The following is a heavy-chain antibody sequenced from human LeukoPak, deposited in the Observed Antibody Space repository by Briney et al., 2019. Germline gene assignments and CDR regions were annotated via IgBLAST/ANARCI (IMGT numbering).Heavy chain of an antibody. CDR1: GLTGSHNY. V-gene: IGHV3-53*01. J-gene: IGHJ6*02. CDR2: IHTSGGT. CDR3: ARDGKHIAVPGVRYPMDV. Sequence: GGSLRLSCAAFGLTGSHNYVSWVRQAPGKGLEWVSAIHTSGGTCYADSVKGRFTISRDTSKNTLYLQINSLRVEDTAVYYCARDGKHIAVPGVRYPMDVWGQGTTVTVS. D-gene: IGHD6-19*01.